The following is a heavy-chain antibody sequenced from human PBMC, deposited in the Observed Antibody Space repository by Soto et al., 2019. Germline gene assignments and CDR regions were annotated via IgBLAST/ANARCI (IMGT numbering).Heavy chain of an antibody. J-gene: IGHJ6*02. Sequence: QVQLVQSGAEVKKPGCSEKVSCKASGGTFGRYAISWVRQAPGQGLEWMGGIIPIPGRANYAQKFQGRVTIAADESTSTAYMELSSLRSEDTAVYYCARSQGSTTSLEIYYYYYYGMDVWGQGTTVTVSS. CDR1: GGTFGRYA. V-gene: IGHV1-69*01. CDR2: IIPIPGRA. D-gene: IGHD2-2*01. CDR3: ARSQGSTTSLEIYYYYYYGMDV.